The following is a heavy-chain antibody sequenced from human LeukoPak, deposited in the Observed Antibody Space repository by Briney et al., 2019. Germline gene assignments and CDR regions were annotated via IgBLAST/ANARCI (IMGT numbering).Heavy chain of an antibody. CDR1: GGSISSYY. Sequence: SETLSLTCTVSGGSISSYYWSWIRQPPGKGLEWIGYIYYSGSTNYNPSLKSRVTISVDTSKNQFSLKLSSVTAADTAVYYCARVRRYYYYMDVWGKGTTVTISS. CDR2: IYYSGST. J-gene: IGHJ6*03. V-gene: IGHV4-59*01. CDR3: ARVRRYYYYMDV.